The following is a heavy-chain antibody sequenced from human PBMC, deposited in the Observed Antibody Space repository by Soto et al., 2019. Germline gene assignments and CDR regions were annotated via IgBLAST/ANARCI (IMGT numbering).Heavy chain of an antibody. CDR1: GFTFSNAW. Sequence: PGGSLRRSCAASGFTFSNAWMSWVRQAPGKGLEWVGRIKSKTDGGTTDYAAPVKGRFTISRDDSKNTLYLQMNSLKTQDTAVYYCPTEDPPIVGAPYFDYRGQGTLVTVS. CDR3: PTEDPPIVGAPYFDY. V-gene: IGHV3-15*01. CDR2: IKSKTDGGTT. J-gene: IGHJ4*02. D-gene: IGHD1-26*01.